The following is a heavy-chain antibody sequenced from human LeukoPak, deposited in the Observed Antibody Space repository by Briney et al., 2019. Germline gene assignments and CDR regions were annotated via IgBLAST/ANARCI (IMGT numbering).Heavy chain of an antibody. Sequence: SETLSLTCAVYGGSFSGYYWSWIRQPPGKGLEWIGYVYDSGSTTYNPSLKSRLTISVDTSKNQFSLKLSSVTAADTAIYYCARAGERGYNGYDDAFDIWGQGTVVTVSS. CDR3: ARAGERGYNGYDDAFDI. D-gene: IGHD5-12*01. CDR2: VYDSGST. V-gene: IGHV4-59*01. J-gene: IGHJ3*02. CDR1: GGSFSGYY.